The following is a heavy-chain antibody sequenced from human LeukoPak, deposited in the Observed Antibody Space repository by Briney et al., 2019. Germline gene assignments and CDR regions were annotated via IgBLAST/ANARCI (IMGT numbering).Heavy chain of an antibody. CDR3: ARDPARMYYDFWSGYYTGLDY. J-gene: IGHJ4*02. Sequence: GGSLRLSGAASGFTFSSYSMNWVRQAPGKGLEWVSSISSSSSYIYYADSVKGRFTISRDNAKNSLYLQMNSLRAEDTAVYYCARDPARMYYDFWSGYYTGLDYWGQGTLVTVSS. CDR1: GFTFSSYS. V-gene: IGHV3-21*01. D-gene: IGHD3-3*01. CDR2: ISSSSSYI.